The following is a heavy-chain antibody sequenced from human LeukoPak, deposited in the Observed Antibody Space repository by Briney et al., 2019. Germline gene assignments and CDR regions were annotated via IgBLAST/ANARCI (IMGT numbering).Heavy chain of an antibody. CDR3: AKDPNYYDSSAMDV. CDR1: GFTFSSYA. J-gene: IGHJ6*02. V-gene: IGHV3-23*01. CDR2: ISGSGGST. Sequence: GGSLRLSCAASGFTFSSYAMSWVRRAPGKGLEWVSAISGSGGSTYYADSVKGRFTISRDNSKNTLYLQMNSLRAEDTAVYYCAKDPNYYDSSAMDVWGQGTTVTVSS. D-gene: IGHD3-22*01.